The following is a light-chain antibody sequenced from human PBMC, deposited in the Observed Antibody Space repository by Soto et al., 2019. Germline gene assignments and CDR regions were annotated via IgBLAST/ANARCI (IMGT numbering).Light chain of an antibody. CDR1: QDINKN. CDR2: DAS. J-gene: IGKJ5*01. V-gene: IGKV1-33*01. Sequence: DIHMTQTPSSLPASLGATVTTTFQAGQDINKNLIWYQQKPGKAPKLLIYDASDLETGVPSRFSGSGSGTGFTFTISSLQPEDFATYYCQQYESLPLTFGQGTRLEIK. CDR3: QQYESLPLT.